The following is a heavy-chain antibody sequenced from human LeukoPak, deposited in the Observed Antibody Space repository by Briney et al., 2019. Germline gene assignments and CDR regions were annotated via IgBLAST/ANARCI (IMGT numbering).Heavy chain of an antibody. CDR3: ASGSAVAAAGAY. Sequence: PSETLSLTCTVSGGSISSYYWSWIRQPPGKGLEWIGYIYYSGSTNYNPSLKNRVTISVDTSKNQFSLKLPSVTAADTAVYYCASGSAVAAAGAYWGQGTLVTVSS. V-gene: IGHV4-59*01. J-gene: IGHJ4*02. D-gene: IGHD6-13*01. CDR2: IYYSGST. CDR1: GGSISSYY.